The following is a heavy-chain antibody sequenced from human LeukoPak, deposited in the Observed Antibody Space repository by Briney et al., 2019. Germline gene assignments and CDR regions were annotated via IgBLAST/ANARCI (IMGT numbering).Heavy chain of an antibody. Sequence: PGGSLRLSCAASGFTFSSYAMSWVRQAPGKGLEWVSAISGSGGSTYYADSVKGRFTISRDNSKNTLYLQMNSLRAEDTAVYYCAKASGINLYYYHGMDVWGQGTTVTVSS. CDR1: GFTFSSYA. D-gene: IGHD1-26*01. CDR2: ISGSGGST. V-gene: IGHV3-23*01. J-gene: IGHJ6*02. CDR3: AKASGINLYYYHGMDV.